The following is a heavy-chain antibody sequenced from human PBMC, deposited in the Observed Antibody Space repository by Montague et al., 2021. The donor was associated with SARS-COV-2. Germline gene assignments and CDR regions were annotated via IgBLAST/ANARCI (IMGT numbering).Heavy chain of an antibody. V-gene: IGHV2-70*01. CDR2: IDWDDEK. Sequence: PALVKPTQTLTLTCTFSGFSLSTSPMCVSWIRQPPGKALEWLALIDWDDEKFYSTSLKTRLTISKDTSKNQVVLTLTNMDPVDTATYYCARIRWVPKGYYNNGSGDWGQGTRVTVSS. D-gene: IGHD1-26*01. CDR3: ARIRWVPKGYYNNGSGD. CDR1: GFSLSTSPMC. J-gene: IGHJ6*02.